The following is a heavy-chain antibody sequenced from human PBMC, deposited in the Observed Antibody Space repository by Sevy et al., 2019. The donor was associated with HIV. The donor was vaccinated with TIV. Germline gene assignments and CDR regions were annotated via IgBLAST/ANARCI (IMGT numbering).Heavy chain of an antibody. CDR2: IKSKTDGGTT. CDR3: TTSPIMYNWFDP. J-gene: IGHJ5*02. D-gene: IGHD3-16*01. CDR1: GFTFSNAW. Sequence: GESLKISCAASGFTFSNAWMSWVRQAPGKGLEWVGRIKSKTDGGTTDYAAPVKGRFTISRDDSKNTLYLQMNSLKTEDTAVYYCTTSPIMYNWFDPWGQGTLVTVSS. V-gene: IGHV3-15*01.